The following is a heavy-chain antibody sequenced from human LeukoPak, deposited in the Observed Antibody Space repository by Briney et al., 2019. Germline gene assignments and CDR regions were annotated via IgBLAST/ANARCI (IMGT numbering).Heavy chain of an antibody. CDR2: IYPGDSDT. Sequence: GESLKISCKGSGYSFTSYWIGWVRQMPGKGLEWMGIIYPGDSDTRYSPSFQGQVTISADKSISTAYLQWSSLKASDTAMYYCARQSYRIAAAHGDWFDPWGQGTLVTVSS. CDR3: ARQSYRIAAAHGDWFDP. V-gene: IGHV5-51*01. D-gene: IGHD6-13*01. J-gene: IGHJ5*02. CDR1: GYSFTSYW.